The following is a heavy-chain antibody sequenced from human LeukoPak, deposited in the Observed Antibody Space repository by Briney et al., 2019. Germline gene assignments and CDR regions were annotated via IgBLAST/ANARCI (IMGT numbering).Heavy chain of an antibody. D-gene: IGHD6-6*01. J-gene: IGHJ4*02. CDR1: GFNFSIYS. Sequence: GGSLRLSCAASGFNFSIYSMNWVRQAPGRGLEWVSYITRSSTTIYYADSVKGRFTISKDNSKNTLYLQMNSLRAEDTAVYYCANPYSSSSLDYWGQGTLVTVSS. V-gene: IGHV3-48*01. CDR3: ANPYSSSSLDY. CDR2: ITRSSTTI.